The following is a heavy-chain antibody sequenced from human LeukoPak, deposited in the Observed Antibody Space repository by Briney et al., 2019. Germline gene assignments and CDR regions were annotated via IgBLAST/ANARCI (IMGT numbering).Heavy chain of an antibody. J-gene: IGHJ6*02. CDR3: ARDPHYFSYYGMDV. CDR1: GFTFSSYA. CDR2: ISYDGSNK. Sequence: GGSLRLSCAASGFTFSSYAMHWVRQAPGKGLEWVPVISYDGSNKYYADSVKGRFTISRDNSKNTLYLQMNSLRAEDTAVYYCARDPHYFSYYGMDVWGQGTTVTVSS. D-gene: IGHD2/OR15-2a*01. V-gene: IGHV3-30-3*01.